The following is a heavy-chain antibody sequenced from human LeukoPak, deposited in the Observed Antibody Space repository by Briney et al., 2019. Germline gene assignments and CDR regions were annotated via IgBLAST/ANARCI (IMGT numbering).Heavy chain of an antibody. Sequence: PSETLSLTCTVSGGSISSYYWSWIRQPPGKGLEWIGYIYYSGSTNYNPSLKSRVTISVDTSKNQFSLKLSSVTAADTAVYYCAREASSDYLYYYYYGMDVWGQGTTVTVSS. D-gene: IGHD3-22*01. CDR2: IYYSGST. CDR3: AREASSDYLYYYYYGMDV. J-gene: IGHJ6*02. V-gene: IGHV4-59*12. CDR1: GGSISSYY.